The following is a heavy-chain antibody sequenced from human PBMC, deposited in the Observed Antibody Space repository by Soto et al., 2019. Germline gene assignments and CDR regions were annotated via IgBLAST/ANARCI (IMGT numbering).Heavy chain of an antibody. CDR2: IYYSGST. Sequence: QVQLQESGPGLVKPSDTLSLTCAVSGYSISSSNWWGWIRQPPGKGLEWIGYIYYSGSTYYNPSLRIRVSMSVDTSKNQFSLKLSSVTAVDTAVYYCARMWGYYDSSGYYFDYWGQGTLVTVSS. V-gene: IGHV4-28*01. D-gene: IGHD3-22*01. CDR1: GYSISSSNW. J-gene: IGHJ4*02. CDR3: ARMWGYYDSSGYYFDY.